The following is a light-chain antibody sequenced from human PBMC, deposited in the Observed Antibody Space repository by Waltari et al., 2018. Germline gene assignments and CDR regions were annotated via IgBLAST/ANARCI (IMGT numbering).Light chain of an antibody. CDR2: RNN. CDR1: GPITGQHH. V-gene: IGLV1-47*01. Sequence: QSVLTQSTSASGSPGRRVTISCSGSGPITGQHHVHWYQHPPGTTPKLVMFRNNLSPSGVPDRFSGSKSGTSASLDISGLRSEDEGDYYCAVRDDTMDTLVFGGGTKLTVL. J-gene: IGLJ3*02. CDR3: AVRDDTMDTLV.